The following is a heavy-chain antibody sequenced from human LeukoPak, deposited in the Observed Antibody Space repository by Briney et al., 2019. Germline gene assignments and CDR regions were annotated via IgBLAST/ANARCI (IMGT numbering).Heavy chain of an antibody. CDR3: ARDPTTDCSSTSCYTSEYFQH. D-gene: IGHD2-2*02. V-gene: IGHV3-21*01. Sequence: GGSLRLSCAASGFTFSSYSMNWVRQAPGKGLEWVSSISSSSSHIYYADSVKGRFTISRDNAKNSLYLQMNSLRAEDTAVYYCARDPTTDCSSTSCYTSEYFQHWGQGTLVTVSS. CDR1: GFTFSSYS. J-gene: IGHJ1*01. CDR2: ISSSSSHI.